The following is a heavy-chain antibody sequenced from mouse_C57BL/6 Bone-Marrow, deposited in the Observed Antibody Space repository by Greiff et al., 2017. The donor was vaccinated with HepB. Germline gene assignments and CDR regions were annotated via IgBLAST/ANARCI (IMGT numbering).Heavy chain of an antibody. Sequence: VQLKESGAELVRPGASVKLSCTASGFNIKDDYMHWVKQRPEQGLEWIGWIDPENGDTEYASKFQGKATITADTSSNTAYLQLSSLTSEDTAVYYCTTNYSNYGGYWGQGTTLTVSS. CDR2: IDPENGDT. V-gene: IGHV14-4*01. J-gene: IGHJ2*01. D-gene: IGHD2-5*01. CDR1: GFNIKDDY. CDR3: TTNYSNYGGY.